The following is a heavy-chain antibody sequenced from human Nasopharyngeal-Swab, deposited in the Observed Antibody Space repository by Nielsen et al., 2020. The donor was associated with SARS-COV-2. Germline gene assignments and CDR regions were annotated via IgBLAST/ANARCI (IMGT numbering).Heavy chain of an antibody. Sequence: ETLSLTCAASGFTFSSYAMSWVRQAPGKGLEWVSAISGSGGSTYYADSVKGRFTISRDNSKNTLYLQMNSLRAEDTAVYYCARCIAVAVPDAFDIWGQGTMVTVSS. CDR3: ARCIAVAVPDAFDI. V-gene: IGHV3-23*01. D-gene: IGHD6-19*01. CDR2: ISGSGGST. J-gene: IGHJ3*02. CDR1: GFTFSSYA.